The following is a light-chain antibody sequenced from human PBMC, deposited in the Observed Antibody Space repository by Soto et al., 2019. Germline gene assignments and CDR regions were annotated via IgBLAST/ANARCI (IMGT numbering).Light chain of an antibody. Sequence: PGEIPPLSCSASQTVSGNYLAWYHQKPGQAPRLLIHSASSRATGIPDRFSASGTGTDLTLTISRLEPEDFAVYYCQQYSASPRTFAQGTKVDIK. CDR1: QTVSGNY. J-gene: IGKJ1*01. CDR3: QQYSASPRT. CDR2: SAS. V-gene: IGKV3-20*01.